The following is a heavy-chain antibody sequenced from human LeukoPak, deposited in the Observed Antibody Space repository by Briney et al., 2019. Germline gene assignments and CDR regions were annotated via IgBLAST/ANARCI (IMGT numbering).Heavy chain of an antibody. J-gene: IGHJ4*02. CDR3: ARDHYGSGVADY. V-gene: IGHV3-7*01. D-gene: IGHD3-10*01. CDR1: GFAFSNYW. Sequence: GGSLRLSCAASGFAFSNYWMSWVRQAPGKGLEWVANINQDGSVKYYVDSVKGRFTISRDNSKNTLYLQMNSLRAEDTAVYYCARDHYGSGVADYWGQGTLVTVSS. CDR2: INQDGSVK.